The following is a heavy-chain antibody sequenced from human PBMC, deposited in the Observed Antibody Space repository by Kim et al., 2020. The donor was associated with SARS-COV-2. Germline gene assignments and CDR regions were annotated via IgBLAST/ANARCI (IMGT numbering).Heavy chain of an antibody. CDR1: GFTFSSYW. J-gene: IGHJ6*02. Sequence: GGSLRLSCAASGFTFSSYWMSWVRQAPGKGLEWVANIKQDGSEKYYVDSVKGRFTISRDNAKNSLYLQMNSLRAEDTAVYYCARGGDPGSSSWYWGGPYGMDVWGQGTTVTVSS. CDR3: ARGGDPGSSSWYWGGPYGMDV. V-gene: IGHV3-7*01. CDR2: IKQDGSEK. D-gene: IGHD6-13*01.